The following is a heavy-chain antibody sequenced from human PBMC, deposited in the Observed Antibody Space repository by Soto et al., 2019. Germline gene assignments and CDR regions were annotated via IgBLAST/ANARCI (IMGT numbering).Heavy chain of an antibody. V-gene: IGHV1-18*04. CDR3: ARSDYYEDTGTFEN. J-gene: IGHJ4*02. D-gene: IGHD4-17*01. CDR2: ISGKNGNT. Sequence: QVHLVQSGGELKKPGASVKVSCKASGYSFSDFGITWVRQAPGQGLEWMGWISGKNGNTNYAQKVQGRVTLTADTSTSTAYMEMRALTSDDTGIYCCARSDYYEDTGTFENWGQGTPVTVSS. CDR1: GYSFSDFG.